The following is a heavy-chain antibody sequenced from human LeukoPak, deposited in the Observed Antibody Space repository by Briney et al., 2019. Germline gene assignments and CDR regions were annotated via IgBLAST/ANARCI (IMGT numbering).Heavy chain of an antibody. CDR2: INPNSGAT. CDR1: GYTFTGYY. J-gene: IGHJ4*02. CDR3: ARGIQSYYGTSGHPDY. Sequence: ASVKVSCKASGYTFTGYYIHWVRQAPGQGLEWMGWINPNSGATDYAQKFQGRVTMTRNTSITTTYMDLSRLTSDDSAVYYCARGIQSYYGTSGHPDYWGQGTLVTVSS. D-gene: IGHD3-22*01. V-gene: IGHV1-2*02.